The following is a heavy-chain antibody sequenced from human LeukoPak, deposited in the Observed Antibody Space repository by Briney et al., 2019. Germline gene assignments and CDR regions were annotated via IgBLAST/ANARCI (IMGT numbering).Heavy chain of an antibody. J-gene: IGHJ4*02. D-gene: IGHD2-2*01. CDR3: ARLGYCSSNSCYGVDY. CDR1: GYTFTSYA. Sequence: ASVKVSCKASGYTFTSYAMHWVRQAPGQGLEWMGWISAYNDNTSYAQMFQDRVTMSTDTSTSTAYMELRSLRFDDTAVYYCARLGYCSSNSCYGVDYWGQGTLVTVSS. CDR2: ISAYNDNT. V-gene: IGHV1-18*01.